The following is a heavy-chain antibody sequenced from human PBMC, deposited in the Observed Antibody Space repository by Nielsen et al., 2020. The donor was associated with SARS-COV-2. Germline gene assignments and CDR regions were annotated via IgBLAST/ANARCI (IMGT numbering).Heavy chain of an antibody. V-gene: IGHV3-53*01. CDR2: IYSGGST. CDR3: ARDLGRQGDDAFDI. CDR1: GFTVSSNY. D-gene: IGHD7-27*01. Sequence: GGSLRLSCAASGFTVSSNYMSWVRQAPGKGLEWVSVIYSGGSTYYADSVKGRFTISRDNSKNTLYLQMNSLRAEDTAVYYCARDLGRQGDDAFDIWGKGQWSPSPQ. J-gene: IGHJ3*02.